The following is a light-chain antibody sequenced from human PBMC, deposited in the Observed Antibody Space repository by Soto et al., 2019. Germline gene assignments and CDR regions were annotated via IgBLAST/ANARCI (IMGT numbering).Light chain of an antibody. Sequence: DIQMTQSPSSLSASVGDRVTITCRASQSISSYLNWYQQKPGKVPKLLIYAASSLQSGVPSRFSGRGSGTDFSLTISRLEPGDFAVYYCQQRSNRPLTFGQGTRLEI. J-gene: IGKJ5*01. CDR3: QQRSNRPLT. CDR2: AAS. V-gene: IGKV1-39*01. CDR1: QSISSY.